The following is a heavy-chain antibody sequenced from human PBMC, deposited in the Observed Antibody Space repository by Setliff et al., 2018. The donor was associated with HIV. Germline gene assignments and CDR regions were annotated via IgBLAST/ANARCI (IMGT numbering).Heavy chain of an antibody. CDR2: IYASDNSGST. J-gene: IGHJ5*02. CDR3: ARSTLGARGYAIPTPLEFDP. D-gene: IGHD2-21*01. Sequence: SETLSLTCTVSGDSITTGVYYWSWIRQPAGQGLEWIGHIYASDNSGSTNYKPSLKSRVSISVDTSKNQFSLKLSSVTAADTAVYYCARSTLGARGYAIPTPLEFDPWGQGTLVTVSS. CDR1: GDSITTGVYY. V-gene: IGHV4-61*10.